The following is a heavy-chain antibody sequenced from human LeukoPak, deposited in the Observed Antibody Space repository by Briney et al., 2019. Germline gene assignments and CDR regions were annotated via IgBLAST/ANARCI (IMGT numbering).Heavy chain of an antibody. CDR1: GFTFSNYG. D-gene: IGHD4-17*01. J-gene: IGHJ4*02. CDR3: ARRYGDFSPDDY. V-gene: IGHV3-30*02. Sequence: GGSLRLSCAASGFTFSNYGFHWVRQAPGKGLEWVAFTRPDGSNEFYADSVKGRFTISRDNAKNSLYLQMNILRAEDTAVYYCARRYGDFSPDDYWGQGTLVTVSS. CDR2: TRPDGSNE.